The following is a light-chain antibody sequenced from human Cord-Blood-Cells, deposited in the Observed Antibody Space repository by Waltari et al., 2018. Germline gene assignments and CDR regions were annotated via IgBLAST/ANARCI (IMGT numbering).Light chain of an antibody. CDR3: QQFNSYPLT. CDR2: DAS. V-gene: IGKV1-13*02. CDR1: QVISSA. J-gene: IGKJ4*01. Sequence: IQMTQSPSSLSASVGDRVTITCRASQVISSALDWYQQKPGKAPKLLIYDASSLESGVPSRFSGSGSGTDFTLTISSLQPEDFATYYCQQFNSYPLTFGGGTKVEIK.